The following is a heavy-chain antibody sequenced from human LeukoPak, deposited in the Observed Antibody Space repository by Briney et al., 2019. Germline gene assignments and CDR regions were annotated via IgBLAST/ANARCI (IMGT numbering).Heavy chain of an antibody. J-gene: IGHJ6*03. CDR3: ARGYSGYDRRGKNYYYYYMDV. D-gene: IGHD5-12*01. CDR2: INHSGST. Sequence: SETLSLTCAVYGGSFSGYYWSWIRQSPGKGLEWIGEINHSGSTNYNPSLKSRVTISVDTSKNQFSLKLSSVAAADTAVYYCARGYSGYDRRGKNYYYYYMDVWGKGTTVTVSS. CDR1: GGSFSGYY. V-gene: IGHV4-34*01.